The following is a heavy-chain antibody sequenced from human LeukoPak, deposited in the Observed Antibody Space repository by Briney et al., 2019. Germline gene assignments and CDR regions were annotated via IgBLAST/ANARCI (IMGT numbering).Heavy chain of an antibody. CDR1: GFTFSGFA. V-gene: IGHV3-23*01. CDR2: IGSDYKT. Sequence: GGPLRLSCAASGFTFSGFAMTWVRQAPGKGLEWVSSIGSDYKTHYSESVKGRFAISRDNSKNTLYLQMNSLRAEDTAVYYCARERSGWSYTFDYWGQGTLVTVST. CDR3: ARERSGWSYTFDY. J-gene: IGHJ4*02. D-gene: IGHD6-19*01.